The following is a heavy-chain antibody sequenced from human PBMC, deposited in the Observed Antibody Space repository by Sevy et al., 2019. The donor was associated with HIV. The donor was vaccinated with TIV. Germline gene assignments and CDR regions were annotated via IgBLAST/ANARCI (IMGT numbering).Heavy chain of an antibody. V-gene: IGHV3-48*03. CDR1: GFFFSHYE. CDR2: ISTSGSTI. J-gene: IGHJ3*01. D-gene: IGHD3-22*01. Sequence: GGSLRLSCKASGFFFSHYEMNWVRQAPGKGLEWASYISTSGSTIYYADSMKGRFTVSRDNAKNSLYLQMNSLRADDTALYYCARVIDSSSYSYAFDLWGQGTMVTVSS. CDR3: ARVIDSSSYSYAFDL.